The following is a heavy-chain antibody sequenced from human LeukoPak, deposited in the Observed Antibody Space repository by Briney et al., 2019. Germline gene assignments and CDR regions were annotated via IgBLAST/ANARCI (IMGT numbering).Heavy chain of an antibody. Sequence: PSETLSLTCTVSGGSISSCWSWIRQSAGKGLEWIGRMYTSGSPDYNPSLKSRVTMSVDTSTNQLSLKLRSVTAADTAVYYCARGAGPFDYWGQGTLVTVSS. V-gene: IGHV4-4*07. CDR2: MYTSGSP. J-gene: IGHJ4*02. CDR3: ARGAGPFDY. CDR1: GGSISSC. D-gene: IGHD6-19*01.